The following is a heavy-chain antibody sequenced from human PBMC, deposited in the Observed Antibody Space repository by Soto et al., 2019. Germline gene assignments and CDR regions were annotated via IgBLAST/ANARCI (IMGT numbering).Heavy chain of an antibody. J-gene: IGHJ3*02. CDR1: GFTFSSYA. CDR2: ISGSGGST. Sequence: PGGSLRLSYAASGFTFSSYAMSWVRQAPGKGLEWVSAISGSGGSTYYADSVKGRFTISRDNSKNTLYLQMNSLRAEDTAVYYCAKDGGYYDSSGYPSGAFDIWGQGTMVTVSS. V-gene: IGHV3-23*01. CDR3: AKDGGYYDSSGYPSGAFDI. D-gene: IGHD3-22*01.